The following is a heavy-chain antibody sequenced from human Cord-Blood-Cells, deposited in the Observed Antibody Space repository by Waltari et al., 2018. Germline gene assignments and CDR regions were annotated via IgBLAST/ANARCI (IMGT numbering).Heavy chain of an antibody. CDR3: ARLTNQSKYRNTNWFDP. J-gene: IGHJ5*02. V-gene: IGHV4-39*01. Sequence: QLQLQESGPGLVKPSETLSLTCTVTGGSISSSSYYWGWNRQPPGKGLEWIGSIYYSGSTYYNPSLKSRVTISVDTSKNQFSLKLSSVTAADTAVYYCARLTNQSKYRNTNWFDPWGQGTLVTVSP. CDR2: IYYSGST. D-gene: IGHD3-16*02. CDR1: GGSISSSSYY.